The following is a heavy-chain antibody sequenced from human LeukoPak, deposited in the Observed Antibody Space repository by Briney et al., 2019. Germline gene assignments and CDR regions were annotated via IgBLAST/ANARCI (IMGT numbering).Heavy chain of an antibody. Sequence: GGSLRLSCAASGFTFSSYGMHWVRQAPGKGLEWVAVIWYDGSNKYYADSVKGRFTISRDNSKNTLYLQMNSLRAEDTAVYYCARDVGCSSTSFYGAPYYGMDVWGQGTTVTVSS. D-gene: IGHD2-2*01. CDR2: IWYDGSNK. CDR1: GFTFSSYG. J-gene: IGHJ6*02. CDR3: ARDVGCSSTSFYGAPYYGMDV. V-gene: IGHV3-33*01.